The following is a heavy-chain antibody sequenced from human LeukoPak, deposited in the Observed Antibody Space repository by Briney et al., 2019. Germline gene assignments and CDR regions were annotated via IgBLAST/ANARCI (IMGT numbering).Heavy chain of an antibody. D-gene: IGHD6-13*01. Sequence: PGGSLRLSCAASGFSFSTYWMSWVRQTPEKGLEFVANIDQGGSVRNYMDSQKGRCTISRDNAKKSLYLEINSLRADDTAVYYCARDPESSSFDLWGRGALVTVSS. CDR1: GFSFSTYW. J-gene: IGHJ4*02. CDR2: IDQGGSVR. CDR3: ARDPESSSFDL. V-gene: IGHV3-7*01.